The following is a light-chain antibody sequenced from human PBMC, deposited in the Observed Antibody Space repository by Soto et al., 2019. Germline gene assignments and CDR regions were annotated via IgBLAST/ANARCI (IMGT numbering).Light chain of an antibody. CDR1: QSVSSN. Sequence: EIVMTQSPATLSVSPGERATLSCTASQSVSSNLAWYQQKPGQAPWLLLYGASTRATGIPARFSGSGSGTEFTLIISSLQSEDFAVYYCQQYNNWPRTFGQGTKVEIK. J-gene: IGKJ1*01. CDR3: QQYNNWPRT. V-gene: IGKV3-15*01. CDR2: GAS.